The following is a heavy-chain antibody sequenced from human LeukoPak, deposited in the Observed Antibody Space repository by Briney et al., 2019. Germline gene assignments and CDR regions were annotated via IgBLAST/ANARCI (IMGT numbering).Heavy chain of an antibody. D-gene: IGHD6-19*01. CDR2: IYYSGST. CDR1: GGSISSSY. V-gene: IGHV4-59*08. J-gene: IGHJ4*02. Sequence: PSETLSLTCTVSGGSISSSYWSWIRQPPGKGLEWIGYIYYSGSTNHNPSFKSRVAISVDTSKNQFSLKLSSVTAADTAVYYCATWGIAVAGTFDYWGQGTLVTVST. CDR3: ATWGIAVAGTFDY.